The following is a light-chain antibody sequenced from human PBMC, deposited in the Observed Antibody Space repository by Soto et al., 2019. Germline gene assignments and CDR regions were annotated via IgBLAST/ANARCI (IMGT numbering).Light chain of an antibody. J-gene: IGLJ3*02. V-gene: IGLV2-14*01. Sequence: QSALTQPASVSGSPGQSITISCTETSSDVGGYNYVSWYQQHPGKAPKLMIYEVSNRPSGVSNRFSGSKSGNTASLTISGLQSEDEADNYCSSYTSSSTRVFGGGTKVTVL. CDR1: SSDVGGYNY. CDR2: EVS. CDR3: SSYTSSSTRV.